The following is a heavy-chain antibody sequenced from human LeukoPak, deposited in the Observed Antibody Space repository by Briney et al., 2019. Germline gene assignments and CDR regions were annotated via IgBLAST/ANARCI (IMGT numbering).Heavy chain of an antibody. J-gene: IGHJ6*02. CDR1: GYTFTGYY. CDR2: INPNSGGT. D-gene: IGHD2-15*01. CDR3: ARMPFNQIRRGVVAALYYYYGMDV. V-gene: IGHV1-2*02. Sequence: ASVKVSCKASGYTFTGYYMHWVRQAPGQGLEWMGWINPNSGGTNYAQKFQGRVTMTRDTSISTAYMELSRLRSDDTAVYYCARMPFNQIRRGVVAALYYYYGMDVWGQGTTVTVSS.